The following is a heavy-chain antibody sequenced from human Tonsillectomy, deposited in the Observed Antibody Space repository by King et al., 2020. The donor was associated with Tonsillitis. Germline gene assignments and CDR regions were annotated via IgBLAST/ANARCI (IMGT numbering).Heavy chain of an antibody. Sequence: AQLVQSGGGVVQPGRSLRLSCAASGFTLSRYGMHWVRQAPGKGLEWVAVIWYDGSNKYYADPVKGRFTISRDNSKNTLYLQMNSLRAEDTAVYYCARAVHYYDSSGYGPDYWGQGTLVTVSS. CDR3: ARAVHYYDSSGYGPDY. D-gene: IGHD3-22*01. V-gene: IGHV3-33*08. CDR2: IWYDGSNK. CDR1: GFTLSRYG. J-gene: IGHJ4*02.